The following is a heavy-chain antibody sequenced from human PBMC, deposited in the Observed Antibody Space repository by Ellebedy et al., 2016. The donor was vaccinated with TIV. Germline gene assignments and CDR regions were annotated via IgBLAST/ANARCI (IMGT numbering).Heavy chain of an antibody. CDR3: ARDMSGGSNWFDP. Sequence: AASVKVSCKASGYTFTGYYMHWVRQAPGQGLEWMGWINPNSGGTRYAQKFRGRVTMTRDTSISTVYMELSRLTSDDPAVYYCARDMSGGSNWFDPWGQGTLVTVSS. V-gene: IGHV1-2*02. CDR2: INPNSGGT. D-gene: IGHD4-23*01. CDR1: GYTFTGYY. J-gene: IGHJ5*02.